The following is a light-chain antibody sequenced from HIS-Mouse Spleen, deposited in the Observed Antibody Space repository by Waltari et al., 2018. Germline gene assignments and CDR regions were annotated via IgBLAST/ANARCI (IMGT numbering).Light chain of an antibody. Sequence: SYELTQPPSVSVSPGQTARLTCSGDALPKKYAYWYQQNAGQAPVLVIYEASKRPSGIHEGFSGSSSGTMATLTISGAQVEDEADYYCYSTDSSGNPRVFGGGTKLTVL. CDR3: YSTDSSGNPRV. CDR2: EAS. V-gene: IGLV3-10*01. J-gene: IGLJ2*01. CDR1: ALPKKY.